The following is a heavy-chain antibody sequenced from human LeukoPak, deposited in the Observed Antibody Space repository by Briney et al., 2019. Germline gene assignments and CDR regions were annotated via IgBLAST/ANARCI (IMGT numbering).Heavy chain of an antibody. CDR2: IIVTSTTFIT. CDR1: GFTFSDHH. J-gene: IGHJ4*02. D-gene: IGHD3-22*01. Sequence: PGGSLRLSCTASGFTFSDHHMDWIRQAPGKGLEWVGRIIVTSTTFITKYAASVEDRFTISRDDSKNSLYLQLNSLKTGDTAVYFRARVDSMNYIDSWGQGTQVTVSS. V-gene: IGHV3-72*01. CDR3: ARVDSMNYIDS.